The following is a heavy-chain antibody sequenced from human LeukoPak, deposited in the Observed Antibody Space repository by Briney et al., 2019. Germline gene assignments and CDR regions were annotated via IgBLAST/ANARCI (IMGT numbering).Heavy chain of an antibody. Sequence: GGSLRLSCAASGFAFSNYAMSWVRQAPGRGLEWVSVISGSGSSTYYADSVKGRFTISRDNSMHTLYLQMNSLRAEDTAVYYCAKDLRGCSSTSCYGWFDPWGQGTLVTVSS. J-gene: IGHJ5*02. CDR2: ISGSGSST. CDR1: GFAFSNYA. D-gene: IGHD2-2*01. CDR3: AKDLRGCSSTSCYGWFDP. V-gene: IGHV3-23*01.